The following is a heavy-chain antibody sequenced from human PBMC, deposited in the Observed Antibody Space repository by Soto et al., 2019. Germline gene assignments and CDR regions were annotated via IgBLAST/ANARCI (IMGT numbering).Heavy chain of an antibody. D-gene: IGHD3-10*01. CDR3: ARAPGYGWGNYYLYYFDY. Sequence: SETLSLTCAVSGDSISSSNWWSWVRQPPVKGLEWIGEIYHTGSTNYNPSLKSRVTISVDKSKNQFSLQLSSVTAADTAVYYCARAPGYGWGNYYLYYFDYWGQETLVPVS. CDR1: GDSISSSNW. V-gene: IGHV4-4*02. CDR2: IYHTGST. J-gene: IGHJ4*02.